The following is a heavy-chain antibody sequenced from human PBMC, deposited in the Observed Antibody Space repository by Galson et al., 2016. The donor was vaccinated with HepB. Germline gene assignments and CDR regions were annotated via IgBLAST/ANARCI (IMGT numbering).Heavy chain of an antibody. Sequence: SLRLSCAASGFTFSRYGMHWVRQAPGKGLEWVAFISYDGSYSSYADSVKGRFTISRDNSKKTLYLQMNSLRAEDTAVYYCAKVPSMVRGFWGQGTMVTVSS. CDR2: ISYDGSYS. J-gene: IGHJ3*01. V-gene: IGHV3-30*18. CDR1: GFTFSRYG. CDR3: AKVPSMVRGF. D-gene: IGHD3-10*01.